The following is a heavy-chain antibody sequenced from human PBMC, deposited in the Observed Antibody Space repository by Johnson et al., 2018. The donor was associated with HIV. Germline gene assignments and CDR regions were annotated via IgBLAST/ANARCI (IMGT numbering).Heavy chain of an antibody. CDR2: IYSSDRT. Sequence: VQLVESGGALVQPGGSLRLSCGASGFSVSRYHMNWVRQVPGKGLEWVSVIYSSDRTSHADSVKRSFTFSRENSKTTVYLQMNSLRAEDTAVYYCARDGESHQLPLGDAFDIWGQGTMVTVSS. V-gene: IGHV3-66*01. D-gene: IGHD1-1*01. CDR3: ARDGESHQLPLGDAFDI. J-gene: IGHJ3*02. CDR1: GFSVSRYH.